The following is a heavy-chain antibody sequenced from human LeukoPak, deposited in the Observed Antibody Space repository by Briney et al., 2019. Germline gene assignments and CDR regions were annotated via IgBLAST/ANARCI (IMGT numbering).Heavy chain of an antibody. J-gene: IGHJ6*03. CDR1: GFTFNSYA. CDR2: IRGSGGST. V-gene: IGHV3-23*01. Sequence: PGGSLRLSCTASGFTFNSYAMNWVRQAPGKGLEWVSTIRGSGGSTYTADSVKGRFIISRDNSKNMLYIQMNSLRAEDTAVYYCARGQETVVGATTYYYYMDVWGKGTSVTVSS. D-gene: IGHD1-26*01. CDR3: ARGQETVVGATTYYYYMDV.